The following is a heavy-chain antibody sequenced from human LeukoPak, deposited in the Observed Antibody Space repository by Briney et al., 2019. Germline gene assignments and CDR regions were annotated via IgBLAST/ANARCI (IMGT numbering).Heavy chain of an antibody. J-gene: IGHJ4*02. V-gene: IGHV4-59*01. Sequence: PSETLSLTCTVSGGSISSYYWSWIRQPPGKGLEWIGYIYYSGSTNYNPSLKSRVTISVDTSKNQFSLKLSSVTAADTAVYYCARARIKGTYYFDYWGQGTLVTVSS. CDR3: ARARIKGTYYFDY. D-gene: IGHD1-7*01. CDR2: IYYSGST. CDR1: GGSISSYY.